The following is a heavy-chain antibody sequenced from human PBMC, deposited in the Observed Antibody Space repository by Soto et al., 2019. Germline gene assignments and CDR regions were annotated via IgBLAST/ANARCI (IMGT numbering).Heavy chain of an antibody. V-gene: IGHV3-30*01. Sequence: QVQLVESGGGVVQPGRSLRLSCAASGFTFRSYAMDWVRQAPGKGLEWVAVISYDGTNKYYADSVKGRFTISRDNSKNTLSVQMNSLRHEETAVYYCARGDSNSWSDFWGQGTLVTVSS. CDR3: ARGDSNSWSDF. J-gene: IGHJ4*02. CDR1: GFTFRSYA. CDR2: ISYDGTNK. D-gene: IGHD6-13*01.